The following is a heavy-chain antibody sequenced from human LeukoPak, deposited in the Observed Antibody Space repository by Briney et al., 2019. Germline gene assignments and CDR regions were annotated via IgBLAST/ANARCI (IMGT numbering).Heavy chain of an antibody. CDR1: GGSISRYY. Sequence: SETLSLTCTVSGGSISRYYWSWIRQPPGKGLEWIGSIYYNGSTYYNPSLKGRVTVAVDTSKNQFSLKLSSVTAADTAVFYCGSTYSSSLYFDYWGQGTLVTVSS. D-gene: IGHD6-19*01. J-gene: IGHJ4*02. V-gene: IGHV4-59*04. CDR2: IYYNGST. CDR3: GSTYSSSLYFDY.